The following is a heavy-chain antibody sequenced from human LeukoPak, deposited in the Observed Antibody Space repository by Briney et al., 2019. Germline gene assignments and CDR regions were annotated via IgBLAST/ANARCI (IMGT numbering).Heavy chain of an antibody. Sequence: ASVKVSCKASGGTFSSYAISWVRQAPGQGLEWMGGTIPIFGTTNYAQKFQGRVTITTDESTSTAYMELSSLRSEDTAVYYCAGGDDYVQAFDIWGQGTMVTVSS. CDR2: TIPIFGTT. CDR3: AGGDDYVQAFDI. V-gene: IGHV1-69*05. D-gene: IGHD4-17*01. CDR1: GGTFSSYA. J-gene: IGHJ3*02.